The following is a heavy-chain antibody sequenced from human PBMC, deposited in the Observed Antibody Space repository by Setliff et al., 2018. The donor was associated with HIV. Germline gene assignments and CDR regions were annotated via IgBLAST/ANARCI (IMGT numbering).Heavy chain of an antibody. J-gene: IGHJ4*02. V-gene: IGHV1-2*02. Sequence: GASVKVSCKTSGDTFTDYYIHWVRQAPGQGLEWMGWINPNSSDTNYAQKFQGRVTMTRDTSISTAYMDLSRLRSDDTAVYYCARRVPPIPSGDLDYWGQGTLVTVSS. CDR2: INPNSSDT. D-gene: IGHD4-17*01. CDR1: GDTFTDYY. CDR3: ARRVPPIPSGDLDY.